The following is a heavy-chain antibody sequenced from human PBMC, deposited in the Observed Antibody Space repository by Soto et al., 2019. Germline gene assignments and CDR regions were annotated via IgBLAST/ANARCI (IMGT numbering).Heavy chain of an antibody. V-gene: IGHV4-61*01. J-gene: IGHJ4*02. Sequence: KTSETLSLTCTVSGDSVRSGSYYWSWIRQPPGKGLEWIGYIRYSGSTNYNPSLRGRLTISLGTSMNQFSLKLTSVTAADTAVYYCARLWTTGSFHFDYWGQGTLVTVSS. CDR1: GDSVRSGSYY. CDR2: IRYSGST. CDR3: ARLWTTGSFHFDY. D-gene: IGHD1-26*01.